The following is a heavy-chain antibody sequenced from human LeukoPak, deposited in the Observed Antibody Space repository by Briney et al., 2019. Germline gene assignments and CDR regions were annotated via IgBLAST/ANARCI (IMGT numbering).Heavy chain of an antibody. CDR2: IIPILGIA. V-gene: IGHV1-69*04. CDR3: ARGPKQPPRPLSLGYYYYMDV. Sequence: GASVKVSCKASGGTSSSYAISWVRQAPGQGLEWMGRIIPILGIANYAQKFQGRVTITTDESTSTAYMELSSLRSEDTAVYYCARGPKQPPRPLSLGYYYYMDVWGKGTTVTVSS. D-gene: IGHD1-1*01. J-gene: IGHJ6*03. CDR1: GGTSSSYA.